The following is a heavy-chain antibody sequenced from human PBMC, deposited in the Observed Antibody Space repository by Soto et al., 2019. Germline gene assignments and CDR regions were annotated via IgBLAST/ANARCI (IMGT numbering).Heavy chain of an antibody. CDR3: ARGDTPMITGMDSFDI. Sequence: WGSLRLSCAAPGFTFSRYWMNWVRQAPGKGLEWVANIKQDGTEKNYVDSVKGRFTISRDNARKSLYLQMDSLRAEDTAVYFCARGDTPMITGMDSFDIWGQGTMVTVSS. CDR1: GFTFSRYW. CDR2: IKQDGTEK. J-gene: IGHJ3*02. D-gene: IGHD5-18*01. V-gene: IGHV3-7*01.